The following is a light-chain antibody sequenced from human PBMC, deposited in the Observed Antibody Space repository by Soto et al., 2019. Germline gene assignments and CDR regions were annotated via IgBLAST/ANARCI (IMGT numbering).Light chain of an antibody. Sequence: AIRMTQSPSSFSASTGDRVTITCRASQGISSYLAWYQQKPGKAPKLLIYAASTLQSGDPSRFSGSGSDTDFTLTISCLQYEDFATYYCQQYYSYPPLTFGGWTKMEIK. CDR2: AAS. CDR1: QGISSY. V-gene: IGKV1-8*01. J-gene: IGKJ4*01. CDR3: QQYYSYPPLT.